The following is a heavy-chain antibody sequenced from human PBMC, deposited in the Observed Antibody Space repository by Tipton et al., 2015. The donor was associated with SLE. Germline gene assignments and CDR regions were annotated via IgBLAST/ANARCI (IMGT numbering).Heavy chain of an antibody. V-gene: IGHV4-59*12. Sequence: TLSLTCSVSGGSITNKYWSWIRQPPGQGLEWIGSVFYSGNTYYNESLQRRVTISIDTSKNHFSLKLYSVTAADTAVYYCAREDSSSWFYTRFDPWGQGTLVTVSS. CDR2: VFYSGNT. CDR3: AREDSSSWFYTRFDP. D-gene: IGHD2-2*02. J-gene: IGHJ5*02. CDR1: GGSITNKY.